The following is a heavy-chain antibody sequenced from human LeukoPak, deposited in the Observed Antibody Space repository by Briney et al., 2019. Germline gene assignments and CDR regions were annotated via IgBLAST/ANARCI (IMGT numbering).Heavy chain of an antibody. D-gene: IGHD3-3*01. J-gene: IGHJ5*02. CDR2: INTKSGRT. V-gene: IGHV1-2*02. CDR1: GYSFTDYY. CDR3: ARADFIDAGPYLIGP. Sequence: ASVRVSCKTSGYSFTDYYIHWVRQAPGQGLEWMGWINTKSGRTSSARKFQGRVTMTRDPSITTVYMDMAWLTSDDTAIYSCARADFIDAGPYLIGPWGQGTLVTVSS.